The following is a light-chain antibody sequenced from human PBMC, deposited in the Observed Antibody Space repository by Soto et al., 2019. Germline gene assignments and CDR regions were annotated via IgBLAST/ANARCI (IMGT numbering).Light chain of an antibody. CDR1: SSNIGNNY. Sequence: QSVLTQPPSVSAAPGQKVTISCSGSSSNIGNNYVSWDQHLPGAAPKLIIYDNDKRSSGIPDRFSGSKSGTSATLDITGLQTGDEADYYCGTWDSTLSGVFGTGTKLTVL. CDR2: DND. J-gene: IGLJ1*01. CDR3: GTWDSTLSGV. V-gene: IGLV1-51*01.